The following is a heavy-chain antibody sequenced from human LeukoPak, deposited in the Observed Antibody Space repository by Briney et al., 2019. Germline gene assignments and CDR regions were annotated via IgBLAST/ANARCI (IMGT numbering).Heavy chain of an antibody. CDR2: IYSGGGT. D-gene: IGHD2-2*01. CDR1: GLTVGNNY. CDR3: ARDRYCSGTTCYGV. Sequence: HTGGSLRLSCAASGLTVGNNYMRWIRQAPGKGLEWVSLIYSGGGTYYADSVKGRFTMSRDSSKNTVYLQMNSLRVEDTAVYYCARDRYCSGTTCYGVWGQGTLVTVSS. V-gene: IGHV3-53*01. J-gene: IGHJ4*02.